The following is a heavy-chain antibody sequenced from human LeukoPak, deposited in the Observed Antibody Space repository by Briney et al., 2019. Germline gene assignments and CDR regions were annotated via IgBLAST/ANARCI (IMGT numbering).Heavy chain of an antibody. CDR3: AREGSSWAFDY. CDR2: INAGNGNT. CDR1: GYTFTSYA. D-gene: IGHD6-19*01. J-gene: IGHJ4*02. Sequence: ASVKVSCKASGYTFTSYAMHWVRQAPGQRLEWMGWINAGNGNTKYSQRFQGRVTITRDTSASTAYVELSSLRSEDTAVYYCAREGSSWAFDYWGQGTLVTVSS. V-gene: IGHV1-3*01.